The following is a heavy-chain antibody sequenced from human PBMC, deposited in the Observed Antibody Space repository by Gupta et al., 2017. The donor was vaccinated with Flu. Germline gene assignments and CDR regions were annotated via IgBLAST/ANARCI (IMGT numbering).Heavy chain of an antibody. CDR2: ISGSGNT. CDR1: GFTFRDYD. V-gene: IGHV3-23*01. CDR3: AKVTDFWSGYYTTGHYFDY. Sequence: DVQLLDSGGGLVQPGGSLRLVCVASGFTFRDYDMTLFRQAPGKGLEWVSAISGSGNTFYADSVKGRFTISRDNSMNTLYLQMNSLRAGDTAVYYCAKVTDFWSGYYTTGHYFDYWGQGTLVTVSS. J-gene: IGHJ4*02. D-gene: IGHD3-3*01.